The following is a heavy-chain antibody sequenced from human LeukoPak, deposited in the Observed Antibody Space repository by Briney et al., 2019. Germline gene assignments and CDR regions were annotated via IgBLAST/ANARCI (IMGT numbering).Heavy chain of an antibody. V-gene: IGHV4-59*01. CDR1: GGSMTGSY. Sequence: SQTLSLTCTVSGGSMTGSYWSWIRQPPGKGLEWIGYIYYSGTTNYNPPLKSRVTISVDTSKNQFSLKLTSVTAADTAVYFCARGGWSLDLWGRGTLVAVSS. CDR2: IYYSGTT. D-gene: IGHD1-26*01. CDR3: ARGGWSLDL. J-gene: IGHJ2*01.